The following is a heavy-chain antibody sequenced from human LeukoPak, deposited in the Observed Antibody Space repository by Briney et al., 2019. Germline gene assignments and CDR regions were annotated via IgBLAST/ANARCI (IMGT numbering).Heavy chain of an antibody. CDR2: IYYSGST. D-gene: IGHD1-26*01. J-gene: IGHJ6*04. Sequence: SETLSLTCTVSGGSISSGDYSWSWIRQPPGKGLEWIGYIYYSGSTYYNPSLKSRVTISVDTSKNQFSLKLSSVTAADTAVYYCAREGDTVGAYYGMDVWGKGTTVTVSS. CDR3: AREGDTVGAYYGMDV. CDR1: GGSISSGDYS. V-gene: IGHV4-30-4*01.